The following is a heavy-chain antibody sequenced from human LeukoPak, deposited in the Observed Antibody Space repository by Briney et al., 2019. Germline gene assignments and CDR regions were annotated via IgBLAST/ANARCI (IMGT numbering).Heavy chain of an antibody. CDR2: IYYSGST. V-gene: IGHV4-59*01. Sequence: SETLSLTCTVSGSSISSYYWSWIRQPPGKGLEWIGYIYYSGSTNYNPSLKSRVTISVDTSKNQFSLKLSSVTAADTAVYYCARETIRGFDPWGQGTLVTVSS. CDR1: GSSISSYY. D-gene: IGHD1/OR15-1a*01. J-gene: IGHJ5*02. CDR3: ARETIRGFDP.